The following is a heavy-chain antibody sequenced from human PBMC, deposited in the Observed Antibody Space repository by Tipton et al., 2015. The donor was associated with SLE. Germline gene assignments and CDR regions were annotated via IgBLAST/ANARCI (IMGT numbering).Heavy chain of an antibody. CDR3: ARSGSGWTTATIDY. Sequence: TLSLTCAVYGGSFSGYYWSWIRQPPGKGLEWIGEINHSGSTNYNPSLKSRVTISVDTSKNQFSLKLSSVTAADTALYYCARSGSGWTTATIDYWGQGTLVTVSS. CDR1: GGSFSGYY. V-gene: IGHV4-34*01. D-gene: IGHD6-19*01. J-gene: IGHJ4*02. CDR2: INHSGST.